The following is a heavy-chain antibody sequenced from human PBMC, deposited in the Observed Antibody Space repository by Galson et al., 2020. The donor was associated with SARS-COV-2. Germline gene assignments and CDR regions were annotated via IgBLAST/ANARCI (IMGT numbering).Heavy chain of an antibody. J-gene: IGHJ6*02. V-gene: IGHV4-39*01. CDR2: IYYSGST. CDR1: GGSISSSSYY. CDR3: ARGLRDSGYDDYYYYYGMDV. D-gene: IGHD5-12*01. Sequence: SETLSLTCTVSGGSISSSSYYWGWIRQPPGKGLEWIGSIYYSGSTYYNPSLKSRVTISVDTSKNQFSLKLSSVTAADTAVYYCARGLRDSGYDDYYYYYGMDVWGQGTTVTVSS.